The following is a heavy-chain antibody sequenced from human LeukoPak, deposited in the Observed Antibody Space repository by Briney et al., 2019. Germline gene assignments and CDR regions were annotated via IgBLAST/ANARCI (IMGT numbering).Heavy chain of an antibody. J-gene: IGHJ5*02. CDR2: IYYSGIT. D-gene: IGHD2-21*01. V-gene: IGHV4-39*01. CDR3: ATTPTGSMLSHFDP. Sequence: SETLSLTCTVSGGSISSSRSYWGWIRQPPGKGLEWIGSIYYSGITHYNPSLKSRVTISVDTSKNQFSLKVNSASAADTAVYYCATTPTGSMLSHFDPWGQGTLVTVSS. CDR1: GGSISSSRSY.